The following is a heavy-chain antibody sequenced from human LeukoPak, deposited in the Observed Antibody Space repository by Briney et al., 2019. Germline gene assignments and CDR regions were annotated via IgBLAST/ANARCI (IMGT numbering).Heavy chain of an antibody. CDR3: ARVPYSSSWYRLAFDI. CDR1: GGSFSGYY. CDR2: INHSGST. Sequence: PSETLSLTCAVYGGSFSGYYWSWIRQPPGKGLEWIGEINHSGSTNYNPSLKSRVTISVDTSKNQFSLKLSSVTAADTAVYYCARVPYSSSWYRLAFDIWGQGTMVTVSS. D-gene: IGHD6-13*01. J-gene: IGHJ3*02. V-gene: IGHV4-34*01.